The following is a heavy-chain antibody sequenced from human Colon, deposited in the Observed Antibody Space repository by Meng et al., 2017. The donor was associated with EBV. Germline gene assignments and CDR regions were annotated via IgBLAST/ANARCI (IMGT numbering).Heavy chain of an antibody. Sequence: GQLQESGPGLLEPSQTLSLTCTVSGGSMSSGNYYWSWIRQPPGKGLEWIGYIHHSGSAYYNPSLKSRVSISVDTSKSQFSLNLNSMTAADTAVYYCASFDHIPRRNYFDYWGQGTLVTVSS. D-gene: IGHD2-21*01. V-gene: IGHV4-30-4*01. CDR2: IHHSGSA. CDR3: ASFDHIPRRNYFDY. J-gene: IGHJ4*02. CDR1: GGSMSSGNYY.